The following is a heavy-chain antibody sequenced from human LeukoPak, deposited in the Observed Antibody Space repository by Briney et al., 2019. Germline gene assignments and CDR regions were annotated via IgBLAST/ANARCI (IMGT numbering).Heavy chain of an antibody. V-gene: IGHV4-59*01. J-gene: IGHJ4*02. CDR2: VYYTGST. Sequence: SETLSLTCTVSGDFITAYYWSWIRQPPGKGLEWIGYVYYTGSTEYNPSLRSRVTISLEVSKQQFSLTLTSVTAADTAVYYCASNTGTVFDYWGRGALVTVSS. D-gene: IGHD7-27*01. CDR1: GDFITAYY. CDR3: ASNTGTVFDY.